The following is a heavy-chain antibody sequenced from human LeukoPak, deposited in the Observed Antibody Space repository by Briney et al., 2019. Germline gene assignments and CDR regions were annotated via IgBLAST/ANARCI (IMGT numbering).Heavy chain of an antibody. CDR3: ARHLSGDDI. V-gene: IGHV3-53*01. Sequence: GGSLRLSCAASGFIVSSNYMSWVRQAPGKGLERVSIIYSGGSTYYADSVKGRFTISRDNSKNTLYLQMNSLRAEDTAVYYCARHLSGDDIWGQGTMVTVSS. J-gene: IGHJ3*02. D-gene: IGHD4-17*01. CDR2: IYSGGST. CDR1: GFIVSSNY.